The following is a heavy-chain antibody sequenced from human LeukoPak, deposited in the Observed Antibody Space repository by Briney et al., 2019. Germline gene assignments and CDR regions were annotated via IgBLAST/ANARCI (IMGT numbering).Heavy chain of an antibody. J-gene: IGHJ4*02. CDR3: ARKENVYYYFDY. D-gene: IGHD3-10*01. CDR2: IYHSGTT. V-gene: IGHV4-28*01. Sequence: SSETLSLTCAVSGYSITSSSWWGWIRQPPGKGLEWIGYIYHSGTTYYNPSLQSRVTMSVDTSKNQFSLKLSSVTAVDTAVYYCARKENVYYYFDYWGQGTLVTVSS. CDR1: GYSITSSSW.